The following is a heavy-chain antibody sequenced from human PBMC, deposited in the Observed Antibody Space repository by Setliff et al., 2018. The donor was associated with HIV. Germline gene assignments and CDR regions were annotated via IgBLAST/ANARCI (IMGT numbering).Heavy chain of an antibody. Sequence: PSETLSLTCTVSGGSINSGCYSWTWVRHVQGKGLEWIGFVFYTGATYSSPSLKSRITMSVDTSRNQFSLKVNSVTAADTAVYYCARGIRDSCEGCPYYSYCYMDVWGTGTTVTVSS. J-gene: IGHJ6*03. CDR2: VFYTGAT. CDR3: ARGIRDSCEGCPYYSYCYMDV. CDR1: GGSINSGCYS. V-gene: IGHV4-31*03. D-gene: IGHD3-9*01.